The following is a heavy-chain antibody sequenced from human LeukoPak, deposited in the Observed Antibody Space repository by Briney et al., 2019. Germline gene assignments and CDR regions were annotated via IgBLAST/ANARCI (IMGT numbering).Heavy chain of an antibody. D-gene: IGHD6-6*01. CDR3: ARDEFASSPGYFDY. J-gene: IGHJ4*02. Sequence: GGSLRLSCAASGFTFNSYSMNWVRQAPGKGLEWVSCISSSGSYIYYSDSVKGRFTISRDNTKNSLYLQMNSLRVVDTAVYYCARDEFASSPGYFDYWGQGTLVTVSS. CDR1: GFTFNSYS. CDR2: ISSSGSYI. V-gene: IGHV3-21*01.